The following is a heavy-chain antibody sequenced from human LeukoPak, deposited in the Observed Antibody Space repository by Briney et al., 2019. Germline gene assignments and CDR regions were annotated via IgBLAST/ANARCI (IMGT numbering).Heavy chain of an antibody. Sequence: GGSLRLSCAASGFTFSSYAMSWVRQAPGKGLEWVSFISGSGGSTYYADSVKGRFTISRDNSKNTLYLQMNSLRAEDTAVYYRAKSPYCSSTSCYCDSWGQGTLVTVSS. D-gene: IGHD2-2*01. CDR1: GFTFSSYA. CDR3: AKSPYCSSTSCYCDS. V-gene: IGHV3-23*01. J-gene: IGHJ5*01. CDR2: ISGSGGST.